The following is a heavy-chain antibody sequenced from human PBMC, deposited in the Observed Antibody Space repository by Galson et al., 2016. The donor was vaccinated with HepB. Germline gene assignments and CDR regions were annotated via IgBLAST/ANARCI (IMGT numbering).Heavy chain of an antibody. CDR1: GFTFSTYA. D-gene: IGHD2-8*01. CDR3: VRDDQSYGLDY. V-gene: IGHV3-74*01. CDR2: IKSDGSYR. Sequence: SLRLSCAASGFTFSTYAMNWVRQAPGKGLVCVARIKSDGSYRDYGDSVQGRFTISRDSAKNTVYLQMNSLKVEDTAVYYCVRDDQSYGLDYWGQGTLVTVSS. J-gene: IGHJ4*02.